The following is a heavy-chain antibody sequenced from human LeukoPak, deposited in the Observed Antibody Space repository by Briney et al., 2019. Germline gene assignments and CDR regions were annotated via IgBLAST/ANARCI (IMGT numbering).Heavy chain of an antibody. D-gene: IGHD1-26*01. CDR3: ARLYSGSYYFDY. Sequence: SETLSLTCTVSGGSINSFSYYWGWIRQPPGKGLEWIGSLYYSGSTYYNPSLKSRVTISVDTSKNQFSLKLSSVTAADTAVYYCARLYSGSYYFDYWGQGTLVTVSS. CDR2: LYYSGST. J-gene: IGHJ4*02. CDR1: GGSINSFSYY. V-gene: IGHV4-39*07.